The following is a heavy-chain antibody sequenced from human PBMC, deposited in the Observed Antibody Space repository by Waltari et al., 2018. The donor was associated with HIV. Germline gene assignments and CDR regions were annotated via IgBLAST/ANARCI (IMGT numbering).Heavy chain of an antibody. CDR1: GYILTSYS. Sequence: DEQLLQSGGGFIQPGGSLRLSCVPSGYILTSYSASCLRQTAGTGLEWLSYMGTTPTDRYYADSVMARFTVFTDNTKQSVVLQISNLEDEDSGIYYCARGLSYFDGKPLPWYLDVWGRGSRVTVAS. D-gene: IGHD3-9*01. CDR3: ARGLSYFDGKPLPWYLDV. V-gene: IGHV3-48*02. CDR2: MGTTPTDR. J-gene: IGHJ2*01.